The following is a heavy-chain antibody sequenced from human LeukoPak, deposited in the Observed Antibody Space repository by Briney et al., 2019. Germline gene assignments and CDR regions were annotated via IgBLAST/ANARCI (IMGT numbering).Heavy chain of an antibody. J-gene: IGHJ4*02. D-gene: IGHD6-13*01. CDR2: ISSCGSTI. CDR3: AGYSSSWYFSNPDY. V-gene: IGHV3-48*03. CDR1: GFTFSSYE. Sequence: GSLRLSCAASGFTFSSYEMNWVRQAPGKGLEWVSYISSCGSTIYYADSVKGRFTISRDNAKNSLYLQMNSLRAEDTAVYYCAGYSSSWYFSNPDYWGQGTLVTVSS.